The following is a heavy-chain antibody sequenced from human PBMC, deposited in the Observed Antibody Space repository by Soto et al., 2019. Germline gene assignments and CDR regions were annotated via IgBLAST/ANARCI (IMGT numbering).Heavy chain of an antibody. CDR3: ASKHPNYYTVDI. CDR2: TSYDGSYR. Sequence: GGSLRLSCAASGFTFSSYGMHWVRQAPGKGLEWVAFTSYDGSYRYYADSVKGRLTISRENSKSTVYTQMKSLRVEDTAVYYCASKHPNYYTVDIWGQGTTLTVSS. J-gene: IGHJ6*02. CDR1: GFTFSSYG. V-gene: IGHV3-30*03.